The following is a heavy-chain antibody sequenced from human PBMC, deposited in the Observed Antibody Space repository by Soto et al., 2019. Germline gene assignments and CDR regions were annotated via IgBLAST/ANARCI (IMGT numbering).Heavy chain of an antibody. CDR3: VRGWTLSSGSYYRFDY. J-gene: IGHJ4*02. CDR2: IYYSGST. Sequence: SETLSLTCTVSGGSISSYYWSWIRQPPGKGLEWIGYIYYSGSTNYNPSLKSRVTISVDTSKNQFSLKLSSVTAADTAVYYCVRGWTLSSGSYYRFDYWGQGTLVTVSS. CDR1: GGSISSYY. D-gene: IGHD1-26*01. V-gene: IGHV4-59*01.